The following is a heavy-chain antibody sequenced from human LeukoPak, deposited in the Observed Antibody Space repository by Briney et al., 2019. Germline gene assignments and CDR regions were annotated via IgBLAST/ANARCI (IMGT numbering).Heavy chain of an antibody. CDR3: ARDGSDTAMAHDY. D-gene: IGHD5-18*01. V-gene: IGHV3-74*01. J-gene: IGHJ4*02. CDR2: INRGGSRT. Sequence: GGSLRLSCAASGFTFSNHWMHWVRQAPGKGLMWVSRINRGGSRTDYADPVKGRFTISRDDAKNTLYLQLNSLRAEDTAVYFCARDGSDTAMAHDYWGQGTLVTVSS. CDR1: GFTFSNHW.